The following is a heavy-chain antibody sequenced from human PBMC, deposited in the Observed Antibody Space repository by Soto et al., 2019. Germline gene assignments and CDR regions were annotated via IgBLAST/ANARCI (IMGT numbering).Heavy chain of an antibody. Sequence: PSETLSVPCPVSGFSMSNGDYYWNWIRQTPGKGLEWIGYIYNGGPTYYNPSLESRLSLSVDTSGNQFSLRLSSVTAADTAIYYCARSLEYGIPFDKWGQGTLVTVSS. CDR2: IYNGGPT. J-gene: IGHJ4*02. V-gene: IGHV4-30-4*01. CDR1: GFSMSNGDYY. CDR3: ARSLEYGIPFDK. D-gene: IGHD2-8*01.